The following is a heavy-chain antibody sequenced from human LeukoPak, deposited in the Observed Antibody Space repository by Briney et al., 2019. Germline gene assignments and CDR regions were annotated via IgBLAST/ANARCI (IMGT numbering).Heavy chain of an antibody. Sequence: GGSLRLSCAASGFTFSSYAMHWVRQAPGKGLEWVAVISYDGSNKYYADSVKGRFTISRDNSKNTLYLQMNSLRAEDTAVYYCAKDAVWGTIGDYWGQGTLVTVSP. CDR2: ISYDGSNK. CDR1: GFTFSSYA. D-gene: IGHD3-16*01. CDR3: AKDAVWGTIGDY. V-gene: IGHV3-30-3*01. J-gene: IGHJ4*02.